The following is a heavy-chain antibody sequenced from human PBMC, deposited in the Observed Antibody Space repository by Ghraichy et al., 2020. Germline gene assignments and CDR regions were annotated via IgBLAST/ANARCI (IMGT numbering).Heavy chain of an antibody. CDR2: IYQSGST. V-gene: IGHV4-30-2*01. J-gene: IGHJ3*01. CDR1: GGSVSSRGYA. CDR3: ARDVEDSGYDSHAFDV. Sequence: SETLSLTCAVSGGSVSSRGYAWTWLRQPPGKGLEWIGHIYQSGSTHYNPSLKSRVTISVDMSTNQFSLTMSSVTAADTAVYYCARDVEDSGYDSHAFDVWGRGTLVTVSS. D-gene: IGHD5-12*01.